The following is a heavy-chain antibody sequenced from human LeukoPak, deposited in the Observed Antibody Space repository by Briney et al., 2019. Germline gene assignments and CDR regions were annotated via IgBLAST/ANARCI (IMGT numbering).Heavy chain of an antibody. Sequence: GGSLRLSCAASGFTFSSYGMHWVRQAPAKGLEWVAFIRYDGSNKYYADSVKGRFTISRDNSKNTLYLQMSSLRAEDAAVYYCAKGPGYCSSTNCYYFDYWGQGTLVTVSS. CDR1: GFTFSSYG. CDR2: IRYDGSNK. V-gene: IGHV3-30*02. CDR3: AKGPGYCSSTNCYYFDY. J-gene: IGHJ4*02. D-gene: IGHD2-2*01.